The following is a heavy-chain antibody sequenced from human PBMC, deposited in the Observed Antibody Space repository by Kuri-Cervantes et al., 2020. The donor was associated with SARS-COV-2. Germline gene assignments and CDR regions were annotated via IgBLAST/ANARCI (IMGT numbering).Heavy chain of an antibody. Sequence: GSLRLSCTVSGGSISSHYWSWIRQPPGKGLEWIGYIYYSGSTNYNPSLKSRVTISVDTPKNQFSLKLSSVTAADTAVYYCARVGSSQYYYYMDVWGKGTTVTVSS. J-gene: IGHJ6*03. CDR3: ARVGSSQYYYYMDV. D-gene: IGHD6-6*01. V-gene: IGHV4-59*11. CDR1: GGSISSHY. CDR2: IYYSGST.